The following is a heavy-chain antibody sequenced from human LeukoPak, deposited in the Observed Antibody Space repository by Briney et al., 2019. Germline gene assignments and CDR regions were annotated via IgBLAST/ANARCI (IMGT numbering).Heavy chain of an antibody. Sequence: GASVKVSCKASGYTFNGYYMNWVRQAPGQGLEWMGWINPNSGGTNYAQKFQGRVTMTRDTSISTAYMELSRLRSDDTAVYYCARDSKDIVVVAAVYWGQGTVVTVSS. V-gene: IGHV1-2*02. D-gene: IGHD2-2*01. CDR1: GYTFNGYY. J-gene: IGHJ4*02. CDR2: INPNSGGT. CDR3: ARDSKDIVVVAAVY.